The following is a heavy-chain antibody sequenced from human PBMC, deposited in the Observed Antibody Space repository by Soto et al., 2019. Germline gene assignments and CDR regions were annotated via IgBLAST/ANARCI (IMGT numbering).Heavy chain of an antibody. CDR2: INPNSGGT. D-gene: IGHD3-10*01. J-gene: IGHJ5*02. Sequence: QVQLVQSGAEVKKPGASVKVSCKASGYTFTGYYMHWVRQAPGQGLEWMGWINPNSGGTNYAQKCQGWVTMTRDTSISTAYMELSRLRSDATAVYYCARQTRITIRSPSGFDPWGQGTLVTVSS. CDR3: ARQTRITIRSPSGFDP. V-gene: IGHV1-2*04. CDR1: GYTFTGYY.